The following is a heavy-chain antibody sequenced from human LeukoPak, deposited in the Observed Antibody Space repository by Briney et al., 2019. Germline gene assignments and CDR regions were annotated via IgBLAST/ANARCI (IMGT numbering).Heavy chain of an antibody. J-gene: IGHJ4*02. CDR2: VNSSGTTT. CDR3: SRAGKDGNERFLD. Sequence: LTLSCAPSGFTFSSYSVIWARQAPAKGLDGVSYVNSSGTTTYYAHSLKGRFTISRDNGKKLVSLQIDSLRDEDTALYYLSRAGKDGNERFLDWGQGTLVTVSS. CDR1: GFTFSSYS. D-gene: IGHD1-1*01. V-gene: IGHV3-48*02.